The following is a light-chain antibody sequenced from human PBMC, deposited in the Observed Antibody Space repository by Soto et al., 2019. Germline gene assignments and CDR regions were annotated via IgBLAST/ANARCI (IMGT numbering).Light chain of an antibody. CDR3: QQYNSYPWT. Sequence: DIQMTQSPSTLSASVGDRVTITCRASQSISSWLAWYQQKPGKAPKLLIYDASSLESGVPSRFSGSGSGTESPPTISARRPNNFATYYCQQYNSYPWTFGQGTKVEIK. J-gene: IGKJ1*01. V-gene: IGKV1-5*01. CDR2: DAS. CDR1: QSISSW.